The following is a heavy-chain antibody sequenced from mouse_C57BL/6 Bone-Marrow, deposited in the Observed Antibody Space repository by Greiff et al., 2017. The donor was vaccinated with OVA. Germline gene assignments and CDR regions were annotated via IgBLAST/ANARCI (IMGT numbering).Heavy chain of an antibody. D-gene: IGHD2-3*01. Sequence: VQLVESGAELARPGASVKLSCKASGYTFTSYGISWVKQRTGQGLEWIGEIYPRSGNTYYNEKFKGKATLTADKSSSTAYMELRSLTSEDSAVYFCAREEVYDRVLDYWGQGTSVTVSS. CDR1: GYTFTSYG. J-gene: IGHJ4*01. CDR3: AREEVYDRVLDY. CDR2: IYPRSGNT. V-gene: IGHV1-81*01.